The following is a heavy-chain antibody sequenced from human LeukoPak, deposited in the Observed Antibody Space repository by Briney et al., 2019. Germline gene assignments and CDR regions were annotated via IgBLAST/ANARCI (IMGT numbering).Heavy chain of an antibody. V-gene: IGHV4-34*01. CDR2: INQSGGT. D-gene: IGHD5-18*01. Sequence: KPSATLSLTCAVYGGSYSDYSWTWIRQPPGKRLEWIGEINQSGGTNYNPSLMSRVIMSVDTSKNQISLKVNSVTAADTAVYYCARVGYSFSLNDWSRIGLGAYPTKYYYYMDVWGKGTTVAVSS. CDR1: GGSYSDYS. J-gene: IGHJ6*03. CDR3: ARVGYSFSLNDWSRIGLGAYPTKYYYYMDV.